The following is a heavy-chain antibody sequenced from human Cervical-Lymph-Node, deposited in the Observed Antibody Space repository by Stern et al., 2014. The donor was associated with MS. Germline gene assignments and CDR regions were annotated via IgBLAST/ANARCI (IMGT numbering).Heavy chain of an antibody. CDR3: ARSDRLWGSFDY. Sequence: QVQLQESGPGLVKPSQTLSLTCTVSGASISTVGYYWSWIHQHPGKCLEWIAYISYIGITYYNPSLKSRVSISADTSKNQFSLNLTSVTAADTALYYCARSDRLWGSFDYWGQGTLVAVSS. CDR2: ISYIGIT. CDR1: GASISTVGYY. J-gene: IGHJ4*02. V-gene: IGHV4-31*03. D-gene: IGHD3-16*01.